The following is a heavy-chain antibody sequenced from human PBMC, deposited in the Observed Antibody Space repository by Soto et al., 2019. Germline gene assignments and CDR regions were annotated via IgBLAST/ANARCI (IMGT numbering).Heavy chain of an antibody. CDR2: IIPILGIA. V-gene: IGHV1-69*02. J-gene: IGHJ6*02. CDR1: GGTFSSYT. CDR3: SRGDATKIVVTTYYGMDV. D-gene: IGHD4-17*01. Sequence: SVKVSCKASGGTFSSYTISWVRQAPGQGLEWMGRIIPILGIANYAQKFQGRVTITADESTSTVYMDVTSLRSEDTAAYYCSRGDATKIVVTTYYGMDVWGQGTTVTVSS.